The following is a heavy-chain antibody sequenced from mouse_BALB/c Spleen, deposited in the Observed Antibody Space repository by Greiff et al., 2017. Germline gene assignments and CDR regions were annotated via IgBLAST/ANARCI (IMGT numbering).Heavy chain of an antibody. CDR2: INPSNGGT. V-gene: IGHV1S81*02. Sequence: QVHVKQSGAELVKPGASVKLSCKASGYTFTSYYMYWVKQRPGQGLEWIGEINPSNGGTNFNEKFKSKATLTVDKSSSTAYMQLSSLTSEDSAVYYCTRRGYYGYYAMDYWGQGTSVTVSS. CDR1: GYTFTSYY. CDR3: TRRGYYGYYAMDY. J-gene: IGHJ4*01. D-gene: IGHD1-2*01.